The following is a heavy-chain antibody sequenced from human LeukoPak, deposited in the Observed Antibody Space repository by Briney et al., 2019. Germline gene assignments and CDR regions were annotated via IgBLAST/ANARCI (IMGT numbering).Heavy chain of an antibody. J-gene: IGHJ5*02. V-gene: IGHV1-18*01. CDR2: IGAYNGNT. Sequence: GASVKVSCKASGYTFTSYGISWVRQAPGQGLEWMGWIGAYNGNTNYAQKVQGRVTMTTDTSTSTAYMELRSLRSEDTAVYYCARDSAHPDTIFGVSSRFDPWGQGTLVTVSS. D-gene: IGHD3-3*01. CDR3: ARDSAHPDTIFGVSSRFDP. CDR1: GYTFTSYG.